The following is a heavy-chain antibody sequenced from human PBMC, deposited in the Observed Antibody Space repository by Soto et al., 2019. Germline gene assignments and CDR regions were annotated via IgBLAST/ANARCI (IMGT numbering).Heavy chain of an antibody. Sequence: LRLSCAASGFTFSSYGMHWVRQAPGKGLEWVAVISYDGSNKYYADSVKGRFTISRDNSKNTLYLQMNSLRAEDTAVYYCAKRGYGRYNWFDPWGQGTLVTVSS. V-gene: IGHV3-30*18. CDR1: GFTFSSYG. D-gene: IGHD5-18*01. CDR2: ISYDGSNK. J-gene: IGHJ5*02. CDR3: AKRGYGRYNWFDP.